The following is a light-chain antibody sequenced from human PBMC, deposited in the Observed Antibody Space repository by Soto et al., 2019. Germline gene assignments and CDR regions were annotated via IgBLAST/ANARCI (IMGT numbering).Light chain of an antibody. CDR1: SSDVGGYNY. V-gene: IGLV2-14*01. CDR3: RSYTSRSTYV. J-gene: IGLJ1*01. Sequence: QSVLTQPASVSGSPGQSITISCTGTSSDVGGYNYVSWYQQHPGKAPKLMIYDVSNRPSGVSNRFSCSKSGNTASLIISGLQAEDEADYYSRSYTSRSTYVFGTGTKLTVL. CDR2: DVS.